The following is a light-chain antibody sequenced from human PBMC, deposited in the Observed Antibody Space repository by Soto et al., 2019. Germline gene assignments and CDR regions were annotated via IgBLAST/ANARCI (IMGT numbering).Light chain of an antibody. J-gene: IGKJ1*01. Sequence: EIVLTQSPGTLSLSPGESVTLSCRASQTVSSTSLAGYQQKPGQAARLLIYGASSRSTGIPDRFSGRGSGTNFTLTIIRLVPDDVAVYYCHQCGISVTWTFGQGTKVEIK. V-gene: IGKV3-20*01. CDR3: HQCGISVTWT. CDR2: GAS. CDR1: QTVSSTS.